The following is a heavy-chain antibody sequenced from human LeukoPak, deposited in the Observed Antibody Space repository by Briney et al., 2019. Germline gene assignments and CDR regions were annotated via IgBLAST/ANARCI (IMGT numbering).Heavy chain of an antibody. CDR1: GFTFSSYW. V-gene: IGHV3-21*01. D-gene: IGHD6-13*01. CDR2: ISSSKTYI. J-gene: IGHJ6*03. Sequence: TGGSLRLSCAASGFTFSSYWMSWVRQAPGKGLEWVSSISSSKTYIYYADSVKGRFTISRDNVKNSLYLQMNSLRAEDTAVYYCARVTSGITGGTYYYYYMDVWGKGTTVTVSS. CDR3: ARVTSGITGGTYYYYYMDV.